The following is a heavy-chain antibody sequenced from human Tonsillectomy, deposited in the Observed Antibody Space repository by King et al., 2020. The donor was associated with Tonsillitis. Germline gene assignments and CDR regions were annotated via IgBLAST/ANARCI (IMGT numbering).Heavy chain of an antibody. CDR1: GYNFSNYW. Sequence: QLVQSGAEVKKPGESLKISCSGSGYNFSNYWIAWVRQMPGKGLEWMGSIYPGDSVTTYSPSFQGQFPLSADKSLTTASLQWSSLKASDTAMYYCARSLTIFGTADCWGQGTLVTVSS. CDR2: IYPGDSVT. V-gene: IGHV5-51*01. J-gene: IGHJ4*02. CDR3: ARSLTIFGTADC. D-gene: IGHD3-3*01.